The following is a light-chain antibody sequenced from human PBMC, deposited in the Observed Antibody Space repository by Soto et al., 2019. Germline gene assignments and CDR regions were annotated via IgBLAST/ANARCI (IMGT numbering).Light chain of an antibody. J-gene: IGKJ1*01. CDR2: KVS. Sequence: IQMTQSPSTLSASVGDRVTITCRASQSLNGWLAWFQKKPGKAPKVLIYKVSNLESGVPLRFSGSGSETEFTLTISSLQPDDFATYYCQQYNSNWWTFGQGTKVEIK. CDR1: QSLNGW. CDR3: QQYNSNWWT. V-gene: IGKV1-5*03.